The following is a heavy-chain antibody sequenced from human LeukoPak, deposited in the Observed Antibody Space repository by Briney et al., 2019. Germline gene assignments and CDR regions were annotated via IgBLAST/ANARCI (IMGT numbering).Heavy chain of an antibody. Sequence: ASVKVSCKASGGTFSSYAISWVRQAPGQGLEWMGGIIPIFGTANYAQKFQGRVTITTDESTSTAYMELSSLRSEDTAVYYCAREEVYCSSTSCTNWFDPWGQGTLVTVSS. J-gene: IGHJ5*02. CDR3: AREEVYCSSTSCTNWFDP. CDR2: IIPIFGTA. CDR1: GGTFSSYA. D-gene: IGHD2-2*01. V-gene: IGHV1-69*05.